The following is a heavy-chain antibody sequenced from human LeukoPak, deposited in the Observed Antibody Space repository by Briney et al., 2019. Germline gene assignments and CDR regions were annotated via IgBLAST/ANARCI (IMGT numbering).Heavy chain of an antibody. CDR3: ASLWFGELFDAFDI. CDR1: GFTFSSYG. CDR2: IYHSGST. D-gene: IGHD3-10*01. J-gene: IGHJ3*02. V-gene: IGHV4-4*02. Sequence: GSLRLSCAASGFTFSSYGMHWVRQPPGKGLEWIGEIYHSGSTNYNPSLKSRVTISVDKSKNQFSLKLSSVTAADTAVYYCASLWFGELFDAFDIWGQGTMVTVSS.